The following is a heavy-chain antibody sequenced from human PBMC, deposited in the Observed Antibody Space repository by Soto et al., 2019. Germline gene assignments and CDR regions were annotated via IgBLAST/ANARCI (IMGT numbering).Heavy chain of an antibody. CDR3: ATQWYYRFDYFDY. CDR1: GFTFSSYS. J-gene: IGHJ4*02. D-gene: IGHD3-10*01. CDR2: ISSSSSTI. Sequence: GGSLRLSCAASGFTFSSYSMNWVRQAPGKGLEWVSYISSSSSTIYYADSVKGRFTISRDNSKNTLYLQMNSLRAEDTAVYYCATQWYYRFDYFDYWGQGTLVTVSS. V-gene: IGHV3-48*01.